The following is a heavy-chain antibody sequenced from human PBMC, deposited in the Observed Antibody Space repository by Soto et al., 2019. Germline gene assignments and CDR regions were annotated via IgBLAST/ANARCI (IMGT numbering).Heavy chain of an antibody. CDR1: GFTFSSYA. Sequence: GSLRLSCAASGFTFSSYAMSWVRQAPGKGLEWVSAISGSGGSTYYADSVKGRFTISRDNSKNTLYLQMNSLRAEDTAVYYCAKMYCSGGSCYCYYGMDVWGQGTTVTVSS. CDR3: AKMYCSGGSCYCYYGMDV. CDR2: ISGSGGST. D-gene: IGHD2-15*01. V-gene: IGHV3-23*01. J-gene: IGHJ6*02.